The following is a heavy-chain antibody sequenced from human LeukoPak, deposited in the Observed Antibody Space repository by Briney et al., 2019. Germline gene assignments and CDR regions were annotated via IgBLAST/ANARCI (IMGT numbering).Heavy chain of an antibody. V-gene: IGHV1-2*02. J-gene: IGHJ4*02. CDR2: INPNSGGT. CDR1: GGTFSSYA. D-gene: IGHD6-19*01. Sequence: ASVKVSCKASGGTFSSYAISWVRQAPGQGLEWMGWINPNSGGTNYAQKFQGRVTMTRDTSTSTVYMELSSLRSEDTAVYYCTSPGPSYSSGWYYSFDYWGQGTLVTVSS. CDR3: TSPGPSYSSGWYYSFDY.